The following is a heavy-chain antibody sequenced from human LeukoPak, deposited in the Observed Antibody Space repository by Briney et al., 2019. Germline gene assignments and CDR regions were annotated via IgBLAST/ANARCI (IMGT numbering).Heavy chain of an antibody. D-gene: IGHD3-10*01. V-gene: IGHV3-21*01. CDR3: ARGGGLWFGELLSNYYYYYMDV. CDR1: GFTFSSYS. CDR2: ISSSSSYI. Sequence: GGSLRLSCAASGFTFSSYSMNWVRQAPGKGLEWVSSISSSSSYIYYADSVKGRFTISRDNAKNSLYLQMNSLRAEDTAVYYCARGGGLWFGELLSNYYYYYMDVWGKGTTVTVSS. J-gene: IGHJ6*03.